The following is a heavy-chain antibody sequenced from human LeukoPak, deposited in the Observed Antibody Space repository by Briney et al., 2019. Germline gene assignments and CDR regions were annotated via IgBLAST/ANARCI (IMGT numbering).Heavy chain of an antibody. J-gene: IGHJ3*02. Sequence: GASLQISCKGSGYIFTTYWIAWVRQPPGKGLEWMGIIYPGDSETRYSPSFQGQVTISADKSITTAYLQWGSLKASDTAMYYCARSPRDGYHDAFDMWSQGTMLTVSS. CDR3: ARSPRDGYHDAFDM. CDR1: GYIFTTYW. V-gene: IGHV5-51*01. D-gene: IGHD5-24*01. CDR2: IYPGDSET.